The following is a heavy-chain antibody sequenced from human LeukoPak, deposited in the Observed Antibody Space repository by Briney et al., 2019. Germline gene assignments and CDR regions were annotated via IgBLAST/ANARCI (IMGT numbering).Heavy chain of an antibody. CDR3: AVGVYDSSGYPFDY. D-gene: IGHD3-22*01. V-gene: IGHV3-20*04. Sequence: PGGSLRLSCAASGFTFDDYGMSWVRQAPGKGLEWVSGINWNGGSTGYADSVKGRFTISRDNAKNSLYLQMNSLRAEDTALYYCAVGVYDSSGYPFDYWGQGTLVTVSP. CDR1: GFTFDDYG. CDR2: INWNGGST. J-gene: IGHJ4*02.